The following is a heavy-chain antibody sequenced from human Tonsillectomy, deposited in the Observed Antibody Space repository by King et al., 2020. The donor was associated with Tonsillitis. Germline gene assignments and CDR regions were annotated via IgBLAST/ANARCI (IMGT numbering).Heavy chain of an antibody. V-gene: IGHV1-8*01. D-gene: IGHD4-17*01. CDR1: GYTFSTYD. J-gene: IGHJ4*02. CDR3: ARDLPGDGDYADY. CDR2: MNPKSGTT. Sequence: VQLVESGAEVKKPGASVKVSCKASGYTFSTYDINWVRQAAGQGLEWMGWMNPKSGTTGYAQKFQGRVTMTRNTSISTAYMELSSLRSEDTAVYYCARDLPGDGDYADYWGQGTLVTVSS.